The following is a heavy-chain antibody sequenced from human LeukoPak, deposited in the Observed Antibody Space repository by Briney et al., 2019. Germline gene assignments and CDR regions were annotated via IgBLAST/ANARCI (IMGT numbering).Heavy chain of an antibody. J-gene: IGHJ4*02. V-gene: IGHV4-4*07. CDR2: IYSSGST. Sequence: SETLSLTCTVSGGSINSYYWSWIRQPAGKGLEWIGRIYSSGSTNYNPSLKGRVSMSVDTSKNQFSLKLTSVTAADTAVYYCARGGKATVVTMWGQGILVTVSS. D-gene: IGHD4-23*01. CDR1: GGSINSYY. CDR3: ARGGKATVVTM.